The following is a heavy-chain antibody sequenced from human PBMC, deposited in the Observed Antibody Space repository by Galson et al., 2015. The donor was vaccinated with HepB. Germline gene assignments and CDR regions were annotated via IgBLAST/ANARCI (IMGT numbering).Heavy chain of an antibody. CDR1: GDSIRSRGSY. Sequence: TLSLTCSVSGDSIRSRGSYWTWIRRPPGRGLEWIGYIQYTGTTHLNPSLKSRVTISADMSKNQFSLEATSLTAADTAFYYCARARYGEYYNFDIWGQGTLVSVSS. CDR2: IQYTGTT. J-gene: IGHJ4*03. CDR3: ARARYGEYYNFDI. V-gene: IGHV4-31*03. D-gene: IGHD2/OR15-2a*01.